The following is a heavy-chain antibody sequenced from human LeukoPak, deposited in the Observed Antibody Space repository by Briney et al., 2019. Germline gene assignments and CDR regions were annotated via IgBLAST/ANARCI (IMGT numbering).Heavy chain of an antibody. CDR2: INTSVSIT. J-gene: IGHJ4*01. CDR3: ARERETALCFDY. Sequence: SVNLSCKLSGYTSTTLNIDWGRQAAGHWLEWMGIINTSVSITSHTQKFQGRVTMPRDTSTTTVYMERSRVRSEDTAVYYCARERETALCFDYWGHRNQVSVSS. CDR1: GYTSTTLN. V-gene: IGHV1-46*01.